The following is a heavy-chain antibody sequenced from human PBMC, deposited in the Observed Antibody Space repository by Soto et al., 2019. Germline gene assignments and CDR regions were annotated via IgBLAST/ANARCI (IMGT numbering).Heavy chain of an antibody. Sequence: QVQLVESGGGVVQPRRSLRLSCAASGFTFSSYGMHWVRQAPGKGLEWVAVISYDGSNKYYADSVKGRFTISRDNSKNTLYLQMNSLRAEDTAVYYCAKDLVVATITSSIFDYWGQGTLVTVSS. CDR1: GFTFSSYG. V-gene: IGHV3-30*18. CDR3: AKDLVVATITSSIFDY. J-gene: IGHJ4*02. D-gene: IGHD5-12*01. CDR2: ISYDGSNK.